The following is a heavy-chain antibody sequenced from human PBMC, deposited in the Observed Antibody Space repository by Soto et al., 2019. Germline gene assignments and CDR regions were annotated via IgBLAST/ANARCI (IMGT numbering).Heavy chain of an antibody. V-gene: IGHV4-31*03. Sequence: QVQLQESGPGLVKPSQTLSVTCTVSGGSISSGGYYWSWMRQHPGKGLEWIGYIFYGGPAYYNASLKGRVTLSVATSKSQFSLKLSSVTAADTAVYYCARGLNYAKQDAFDVWGQGTMVTVSS. CDR2: IFYGGPA. D-gene: IGHD2-2*01. J-gene: IGHJ3*01. CDR1: GGSISSGGYY. CDR3: ARGLNYAKQDAFDV.